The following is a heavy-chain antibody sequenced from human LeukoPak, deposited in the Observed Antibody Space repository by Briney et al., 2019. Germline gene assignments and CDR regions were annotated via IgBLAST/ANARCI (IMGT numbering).Heavy chain of an antibody. Sequence: GGSLRLSCAASGFTFSGYAMHWVRQAPGKGLEWVAVISYDGSNEYYADSVKGRFTISRDNSKNTLYLQMNSLSVEDTAVYYCARVGYYASGPFSYFDYWGQGTLVTVSS. CDR1: GFTFSGYA. D-gene: IGHD3-10*01. CDR3: ARVGYYASGPFSYFDY. J-gene: IGHJ4*02. V-gene: IGHV3-30-3*01. CDR2: ISYDGSNE.